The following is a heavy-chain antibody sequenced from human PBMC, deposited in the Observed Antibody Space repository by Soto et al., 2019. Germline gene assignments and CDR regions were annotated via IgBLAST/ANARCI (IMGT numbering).Heavy chain of an antibody. CDR1: GFTCSSYS. V-gene: IGHV3-21*01. CDR3: ARDQGYSSSWETVYYYYYGMDV. J-gene: IGHJ6*02. Sequence: GGSLRVSCGAAGFTCSSYSMNWVRQAPGKGLEWVSSISSSSSYIYYADSVKGRFTISRDNAKNSLYLQMNSLRAEDTAVYYCARDQGYSSSWETVYYYYYGMDVWGQGTTVTVSS. D-gene: IGHD6-13*01. CDR2: ISSSSSYI.